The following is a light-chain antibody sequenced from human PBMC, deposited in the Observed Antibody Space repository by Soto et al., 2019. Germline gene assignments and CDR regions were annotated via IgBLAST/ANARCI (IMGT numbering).Light chain of an antibody. CDR3: QQYYSYPYT. J-gene: IGKJ2*01. Sequence: DIQMTQSPSTLSASVGDRVTITCRASQSISSWLAWYQQKPGKAPKVLIYDASSLESGVPSRFSGSGSGTEFTLTLCSLQPDDFATYYCQQYYSYPYTFGQGTNLEIK. V-gene: IGKV1-5*01. CDR1: QSISSW. CDR2: DAS.